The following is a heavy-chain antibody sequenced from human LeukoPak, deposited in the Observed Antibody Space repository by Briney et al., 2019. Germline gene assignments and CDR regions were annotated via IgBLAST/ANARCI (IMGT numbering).Heavy chain of an antibody. CDR2: IWYDGSNK. CDR1: GCTFSSYG. CDR3: ARSIQLSDY. Sequence: GGSLRLSCAVSGCTFSSYGMHWVRQAPGKGLEWVAVIWYDGSNKYYADSVKGRFTISRDNSKNTLYLQMNSLRAEDTAVYYCARSIQLSDYWGQGTLVTVSS. V-gene: IGHV3-33*01. D-gene: IGHD5-18*01. J-gene: IGHJ4*02.